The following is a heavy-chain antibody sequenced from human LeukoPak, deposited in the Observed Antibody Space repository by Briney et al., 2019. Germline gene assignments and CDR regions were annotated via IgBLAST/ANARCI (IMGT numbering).Heavy chain of an antibody. Sequence: PGGSLRLSCAASGFTFSSYAMSWVRQAPGKGLEWVSAISGSGGSTYYADSVKGRFTISRDNSKNTLYLQMNSLRAEDTAVYYCAKGPKLSITMIGGGAFDIWGQGTMVTVSS. CDR1: GFTFSSYA. V-gene: IGHV3-23*01. CDR2: ISGSGGST. J-gene: IGHJ3*02. CDR3: AKGPKLSITMIGGGAFDI. D-gene: IGHD3-22*01.